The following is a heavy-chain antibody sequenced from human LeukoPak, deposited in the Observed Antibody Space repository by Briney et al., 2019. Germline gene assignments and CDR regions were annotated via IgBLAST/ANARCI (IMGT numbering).Heavy chain of an antibody. CDR1: GYSISSGYY. CDR2: IYTSGST. CDR3: AREGHDFWSGYCHFDY. V-gene: IGHV4-61*02. J-gene: IGHJ4*02. D-gene: IGHD3-3*01. Sequence: NPSETLSLTCTVSGYSISSGYYWSWIRQPAGKGLEWIGRIYTSGSTNYNPSLKSRVTISVDTSKNQFSLKLSSVTAADTAVYYCAREGHDFWSGYCHFDYWGQGTLVTVSS.